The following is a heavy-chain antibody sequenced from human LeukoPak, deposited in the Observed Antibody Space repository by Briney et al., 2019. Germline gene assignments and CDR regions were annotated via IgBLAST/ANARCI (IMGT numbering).Heavy chain of an antibody. CDR1: EYSFTSYW. J-gene: IGHJ3*02. D-gene: IGHD5-18*01. CDR2: IYPGDSDT. Sequence: GASVKISCKGSEYSFTSYWIGWVRQMPGKGLEWMGIIYPGDSDTRYSPSFQGQVTISADKSISTAYLQWSSLKASDTAMYYCARGIYTYGYLDAFDIWGQGTMVTVSS. V-gene: IGHV5-51*03. CDR3: ARGIYTYGYLDAFDI.